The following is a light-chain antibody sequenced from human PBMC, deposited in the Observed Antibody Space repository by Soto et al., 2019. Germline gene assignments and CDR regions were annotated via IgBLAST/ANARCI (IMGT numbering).Light chain of an antibody. CDR3: RQRSSTWT. Sequence: DIVLTQSPATLSLSPGERATVSCRTSQSVSNYLAWYQQKPGQPPRLLIYGASNRATGIPARFSGSGSGTDFTLTISSLEPEDFAVYYCRQRSSTWTFGQGTRVEI. CDR1: QSVSNY. CDR2: GAS. V-gene: IGKV3-11*01. J-gene: IGKJ1*01.